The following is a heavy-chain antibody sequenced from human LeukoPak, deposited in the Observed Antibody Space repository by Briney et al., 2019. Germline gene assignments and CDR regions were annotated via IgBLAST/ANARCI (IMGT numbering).Heavy chain of an antibody. Sequence: GGSLRLSCAASGFTFTNAWMTWVRQAPEKGLEWVGRIRTTTDGGTRDYAAPVKGRFTISRDDSTNTLYLQLNSLKTEDTAVYYCATSELERRSHIDFWGQGTLVTVSS. D-gene: IGHD1-1*01. J-gene: IGHJ4*02. CDR3: ATSELERRSHIDF. CDR1: GFTFTNAW. V-gene: IGHV3-15*05. CDR2: IRTTTDGGTR.